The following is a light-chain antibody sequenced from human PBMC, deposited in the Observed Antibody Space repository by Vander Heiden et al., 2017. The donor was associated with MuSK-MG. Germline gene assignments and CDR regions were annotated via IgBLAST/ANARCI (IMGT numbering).Light chain of an antibody. CDR3: CSDAGSYTVV. V-gene: IGLV2-11*01. Sequence: QSALTQPRSVSGSPGQSVTISCTGPSSDVGGYNYVSWYQQHPGNPHNLMFYDGSRRPAGVPGRFSGSKAGNTASLTISVLEEEEEADYYGCSDAGSYTVVFGTGTKVTVL. CDR1: SSDVGGYNY. CDR2: DGS. J-gene: IGLJ1*01.